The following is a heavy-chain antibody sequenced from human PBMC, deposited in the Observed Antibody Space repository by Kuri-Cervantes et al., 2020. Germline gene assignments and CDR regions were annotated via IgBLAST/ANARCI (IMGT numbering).Heavy chain of an antibody. CDR2: INWNGGST. D-gene: IGHD3-22*01. CDR1: GFTFDDYG. CDR3: AKGLYYYDRTAFDY. Sequence: GESLKISCAVSGFTFDDYGMSWVRQAPGKGLEWVSGINWNGGSTGYADSVKGRFTISRDNAKNSLYLQMNSLRAEDTALYYCAKGLYYYDRTAFDYWGQGTLVTVSS. V-gene: IGHV3-20*04. J-gene: IGHJ4*02.